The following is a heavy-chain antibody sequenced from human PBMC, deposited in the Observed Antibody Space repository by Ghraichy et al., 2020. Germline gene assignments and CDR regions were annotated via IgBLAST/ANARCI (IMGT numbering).Heavy chain of an antibody. Sequence: SETLSLTCAVSGGSFSGYYWSWIRKPPGKGLEWIGESNDSGNTNSNPSLKSRLTISVDTAKNQFSLRLTSVTAADTAVYYCSRRSLRATVVVAPLPRAGFDRWGQGTLVTVAS. CDR2: SNDSGNT. CDR3: SRRSLRATVVVAPLPRAGFDR. CDR1: GGSFSGYY. V-gene: IGHV4-34*01. J-gene: IGHJ5*02. D-gene: IGHD2-21*01.